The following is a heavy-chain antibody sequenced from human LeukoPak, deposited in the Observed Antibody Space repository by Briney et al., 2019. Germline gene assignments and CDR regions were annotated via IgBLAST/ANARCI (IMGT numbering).Heavy chain of an antibody. Sequence: ASVKVSCKASGYTFTSYAMHWVRQAPGQRLEWMGRINAGNGNTKYSQKFQGRVTITRDTSASTAYMELSSLRSEDTAVYYCARPGSSSWYVHTFFDYWGQGTLVTASS. CDR3: ARPGSSSWYVHTFFDY. J-gene: IGHJ4*02. CDR2: INAGNGNT. D-gene: IGHD6-13*01. CDR1: GYTFTSYA. V-gene: IGHV1-3*01.